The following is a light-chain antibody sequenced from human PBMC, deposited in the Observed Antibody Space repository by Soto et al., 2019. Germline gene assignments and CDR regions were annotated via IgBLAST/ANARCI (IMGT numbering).Light chain of an antibody. CDR3: QQSHSTPWT. Sequence: DIQTTHSASALSANIGDRVTITCRASDSVSSCLAWYQQKPGKAPKLLIYDASSLESGVPSRFSGSGSGTEFTLTISSLQPDDFATYYCQQSHSTPWTFGQGTKVDIK. V-gene: IGKV1-5*01. CDR1: DSVSSC. CDR2: DAS. J-gene: IGKJ1*01.